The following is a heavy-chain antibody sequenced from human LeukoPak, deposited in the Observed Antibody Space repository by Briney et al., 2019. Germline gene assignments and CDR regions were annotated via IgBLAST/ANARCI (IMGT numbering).Heavy chain of an antibody. V-gene: IGHV3-21*01. Sequence: PGGSLRLSCAASGFTFSSYSMNWVRQAPGKGLEWVSSISSSSSYIYYADSVKGRFTISRDNAKNSLYLQMNSLRAEDTAVYYCARALSDRIAVAGPYWYFDLWGRGTLVTVSS. D-gene: IGHD6-19*01. J-gene: IGHJ2*01. CDR1: GFTFSSYS. CDR2: ISSSSSYI. CDR3: ARALSDRIAVAGPYWYFDL.